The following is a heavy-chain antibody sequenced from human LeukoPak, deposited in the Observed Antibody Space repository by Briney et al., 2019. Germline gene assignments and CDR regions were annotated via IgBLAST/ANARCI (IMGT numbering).Heavy chain of an antibody. CDR2: MHPNRGNT. V-gene: IGHV1-8*01. J-gene: IGHJ6*01. Sequence: ASVKVSCKASGYIFTSYVIHWVRQATGQGLEGMGWMHPNRGNTGYAQKFQGRATMTRNTSISTAYMELSSLRSEDTAVYYCARGRSGSYYYGMDVWGQGTTVTVSS. CDR1: GYIFTSYV. CDR3: ARGRSGSYYYGMDV. D-gene: IGHD3-10*01.